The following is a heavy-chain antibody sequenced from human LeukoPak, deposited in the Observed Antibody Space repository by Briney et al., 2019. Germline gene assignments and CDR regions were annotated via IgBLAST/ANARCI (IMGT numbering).Heavy chain of an antibody. V-gene: IGHV4-59*01. D-gene: IGHD3-10*01. Sequence: SETLSLTCTVSGGSISNYYWNWIRQPPGKGLEWIGYIYYSGTTNYNPSLKSRVSMSVDTSKNQFSLKLSSVTAADTAVYYCTSRITMVRGVIITENWGQGTLVTVSS. J-gene: IGHJ4*02. CDR2: IYYSGTT. CDR1: GGSISNYY. CDR3: TSRITMVRGVIITEN.